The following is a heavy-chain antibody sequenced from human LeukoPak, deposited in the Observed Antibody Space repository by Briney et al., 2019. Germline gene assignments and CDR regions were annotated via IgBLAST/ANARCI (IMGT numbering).Heavy chain of an antibody. CDR2: IDYIGIT. J-gene: IGHJ4*02. V-gene: IGHV4-31*03. CDR1: GGSISSGGYY. Sequence: SETLSLTCTVSGGSISSGGYYWSWIRQHPGKGLEWIGYIDYIGITYYNPSLKSRVTISVDTSKNQFSLKLSSVTAADTAVYYCARGIPHARDYFDYWGQGILVSVSS. CDR3: ARGIPHARDYFDY.